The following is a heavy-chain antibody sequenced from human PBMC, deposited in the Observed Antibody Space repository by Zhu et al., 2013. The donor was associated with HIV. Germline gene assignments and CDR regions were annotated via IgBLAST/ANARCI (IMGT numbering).Heavy chain of an antibody. Sequence: QVQLVQSGAEVRSLGLSEVSCKASGYTFTGYYMHWVRQAPGQGLEWMGWINPNSGGTNYAQKFQGRVTMTRDTSISTAYMELSRLRSDDTAVYYCARSYYYGSGSYFDAFDIWGQGTMVTVSS. CDR2: INPNSGGT. J-gene: IGHJ3*02. CDR3: ARSYYYGSGSYFDAFDI. D-gene: IGHD3-10*01. CDR1: GYTFTGYY. V-gene: IGHV1-2*02.